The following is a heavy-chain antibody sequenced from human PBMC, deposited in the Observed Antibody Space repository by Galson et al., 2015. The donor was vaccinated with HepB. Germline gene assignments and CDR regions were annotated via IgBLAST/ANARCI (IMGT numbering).Heavy chain of an antibody. Sequence: PALVKPTQTLTLTCTFSGFSLSSSGVAVGWIRQPPGKALEWLALIYWNDDKRYSPSLKSRLTVTKDTSKNQVVLTMTNMDPVDTATYYCALMRRDGYNGRFDYWGQGTLVTVSS. CDR3: ALMRRDGYNGRFDY. D-gene: IGHD5-24*01. CDR1: GFSLSSSGVA. CDR2: IYWNDDK. V-gene: IGHV2-5*01. J-gene: IGHJ4*02.